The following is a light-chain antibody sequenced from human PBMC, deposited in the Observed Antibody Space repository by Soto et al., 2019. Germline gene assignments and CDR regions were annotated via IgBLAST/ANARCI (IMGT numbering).Light chain of an antibody. J-gene: IGLJ2*01. CDR3: ATWDSNLRAVV. CDR2: EHN. CDR1: ISNIGVNY. V-gene: IGLV1-51*01. Sequence: QSVLTQPPSVSAAPGLKVTISCSGSISNIGVNYVSWYQQVPGTAPKLLIYEHNKRPSGIPDRFSGSTSGTSATLGITGLQTGDEGDYSCATWDSNLRAVVFGGGTKLTVL.